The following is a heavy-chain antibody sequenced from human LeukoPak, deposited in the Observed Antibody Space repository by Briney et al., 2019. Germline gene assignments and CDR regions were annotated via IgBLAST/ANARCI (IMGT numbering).Heavy chain of an antibody. V-gene: IGHV3-7*01. CDR3: ARSAGSSWYQYYFDY. D-gene: IGHD6-13*01. CDR2: IKQDGSEK. J-gene: IGHJ4*02. Sequence: GGSLRLSCAASGFTFSSYWMSWVRQAPGKGLEWVANIKQDGSEKYYVDSVKGRFTISRDNAKNSLYLQMNSLRAEDTAVYYCARSAGSSWYQYYFDYWGQGTLVTVSS. CDR1: GFTFSSYW.